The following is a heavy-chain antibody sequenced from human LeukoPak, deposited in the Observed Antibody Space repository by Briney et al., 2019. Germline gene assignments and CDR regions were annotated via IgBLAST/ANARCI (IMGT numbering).Heavy chain of an antibody. CDR2: IIPIFGTA. J-gene: IGHJ4*02. D-gene: IGHD6-6*01. V-gene: IGHV1-69*13. CDR3: ARHTKPYSSSAERPFDY. CDR1: GGTFSSYA. Sequence: SVKVSCKASGGTFSSYAISWVRQAPGQGLEWMGGIIPIFGTANYAQKFQGRVTITADESTSTACMELSSLRSEDTAVYYCARHTKPYSSSAERPFDYWGQGTLVTVSS.